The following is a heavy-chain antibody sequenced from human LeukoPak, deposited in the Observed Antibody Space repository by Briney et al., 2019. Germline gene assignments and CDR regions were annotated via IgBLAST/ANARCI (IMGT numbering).Heavy chain of an antibody. Sequence: PGRSLRLSCAASGFTFSSYGMHWVRQAPGKGLEWVAVIWYDGSNKYYADSVKGRFTISRDNSKNTLYLQMNSLRAEDTAVYYCAREVYYYDSSGHDYYYYGMDVWGQGTTVTVSS. V-gene: IGHV3-33*01. J-gene: IGHJ6*02. CDR1: GFTFSSYG. CDR3: AREVYYYDSSGHDYYYYGMDV. D-gene: IGHD3-22*01. CDR2: IWYDGSNK.